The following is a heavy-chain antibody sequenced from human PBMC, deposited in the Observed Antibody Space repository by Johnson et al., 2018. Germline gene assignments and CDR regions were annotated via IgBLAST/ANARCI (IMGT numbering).Heavy chain of an antibody. J-gene: IGHJ6*03. D-gene: IGHD3-3*01. Sequence: QVQLQQWGAGLLKPSETLSLTCAVYGGSFSGYYWSWIRQPPGKGLEWIGEINHSGSTNYNPSLKSRVTISVDTSKNQFSLKLSSVTAADTAVYYCARVNFSTIFGVVIRGYYYMDVWGKGTTVTVSS. CDR2: INHSGST. CDR1: GGSFSGYY. V-gene: IGHV4-34*01. CDR3: ARVNFSTIFGVVIRGYYYMDV.